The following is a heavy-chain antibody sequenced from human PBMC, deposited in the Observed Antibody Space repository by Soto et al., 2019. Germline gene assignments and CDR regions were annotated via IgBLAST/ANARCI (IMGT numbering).Heavy chain of an antibody. CDR2: ISANNGNT. D-gene: IGHD3-10*01. CDR1: GYTFNDYG. CDR3: ARGWLTRRGEDY. J-gene: IGHJ4*02. Sequence: QVQLVQSGAEVKQPGASVKVSCKASGYTFNDYGFSWVRRAPGQGLEWMGWISANNGNTKYAPKVQGRVTMTTDTSPSTAYMELRSLRSDGTAVYYWARGWLTRRGEDYWGQGTLVTVSS. V-gene: IGHV1-18*01.